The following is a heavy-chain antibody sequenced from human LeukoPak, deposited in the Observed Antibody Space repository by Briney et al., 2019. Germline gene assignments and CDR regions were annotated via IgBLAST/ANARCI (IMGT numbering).Heavy chain of an antibody. Sequence: ASVKVSCKASGYTFTSYYMHWVRQAPGQGLERMGIINPSGGSTSYAQKFQGRVTMTRDTSTSTVYMELSSLRSEDTAVYYCARGPTFQTIAEAGTVADYWGQGTLVTVSS. J-gene: IGHJ4*02. CDR2: INPSGGST. CDR1: GYTFTSYY. CDR3: ARGPTFQTIAEAGTVADY. D-gene: IGHD6-13*01. V-gene: IGHV1-46*01.